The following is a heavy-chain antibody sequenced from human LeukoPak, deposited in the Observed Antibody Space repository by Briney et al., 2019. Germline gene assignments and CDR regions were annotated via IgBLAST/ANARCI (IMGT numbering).Heavy chain of an antibody. D-gene: IGHD2-15*01. Sequence: GASVKVSCKASGYTFIGYYMHWVRQAPGQGLEWMGWINPNSGGTNYAQKFQGRVTMTRDTSISTAYMELSRLRSDDTAVYYCARDGGYCSGGSCYDWFDPWGQGTLVTVSS. CDR1: GYTFIGYY. CDR2: INPNSGGT. J-gene: IGHJ5*02. V-gene: IGHV1-2*02. CDR3: ARDGGYCSGGSCYDWFDP.